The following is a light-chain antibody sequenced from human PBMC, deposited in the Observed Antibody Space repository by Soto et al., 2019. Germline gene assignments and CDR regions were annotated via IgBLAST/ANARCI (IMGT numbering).Light chain of an antibody. CDR3: SSYTSTSTLI. CDR2: VVS. Sequence: QSALTQPASVSGSPGQSITISCTGTSSDIGGYNYVSWYQQHPGKAPKLMIYVVSNRPSGVSDRFSGSKSGNTASLTISGLQDEDEADYYCSSYTSTSTLIFGGGTKVTVL. CDR1: SSDIGGYNY. J-gene: IGLJ2*01. V-gene: IGLV2-14*01.